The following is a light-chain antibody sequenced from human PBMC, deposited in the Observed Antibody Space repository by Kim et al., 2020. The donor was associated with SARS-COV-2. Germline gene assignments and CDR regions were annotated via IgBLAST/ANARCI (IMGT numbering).Light chain of an antibody. V-gene: IGKV1-5*03. CDR3: QQFYSDSIT. Sequence: IQLTQSPSTLSASIGDTVTITCRASQNINTWLAWYQQKPGKAPNLLIYEASTLNSGVPSRFIGSGSGTEFILTITGLQPDDFATYYCQQFYSDSITFGQGTRLEIK. CDR2: EAS. CDR1: QNINTW. J-gene: IGKJ5*01.